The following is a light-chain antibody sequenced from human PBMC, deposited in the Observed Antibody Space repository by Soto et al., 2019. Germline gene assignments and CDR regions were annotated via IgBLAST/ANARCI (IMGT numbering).Light chain of an antibody. CDR2: DNS. J-gene: IGLJ2*01. CDR1: SFNVGSNY. CDR3: GTWDDSLNAGV. V-gene: IGLV1-51*01. Sequence: QSVLTQPPSMSAAPGQKVTISCSGSSFNVGSNYVSWYQQLPGTAPKLLIYDNSRRPSGIPDRISGSKSGTSATLGITGLQAGDEADYYCGTWDDSLNAGVFGGGTQLTVL.